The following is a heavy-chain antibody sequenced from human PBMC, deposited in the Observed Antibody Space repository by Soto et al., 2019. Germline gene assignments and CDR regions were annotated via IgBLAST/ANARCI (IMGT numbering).Heavy chain of an antibody. CDR2: IGTAGDT. CDR1: EFTFANYD. V-gene: IGHV3-13*01. J-gene: IGHJ6*02. CDR3: ARKAAARPGSYYGMDV. D-gene: IGHD6-6*01. Sequence: GGSLRLSCAASEFTFANYDMHWVRQGTGEGLEWVATIGTAGDTYYPGSVKGRFTISRENAKNSLYLQMSSLRAEDTAVYYCARKAAARPGSYYGMDVWGQGTTVTVSS.